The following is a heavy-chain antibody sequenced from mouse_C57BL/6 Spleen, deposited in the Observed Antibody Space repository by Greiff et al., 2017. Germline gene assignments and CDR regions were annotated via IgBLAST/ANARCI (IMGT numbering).Heavy chain of an antibody. CDR2: IDPENGDT. Sequence: EVQLQQSGAELVRPGASVKLSCTASGFNIKDDYMHWVKQRPEQGLEWIGWIDPENGDTEYASKFQGKATITADTSSNTAYLQLSSLTSEDTAVYYCTTDTTGVHYFDYWGQGTTLTVSS. CDR3: TTDTTGVHYFDY. D-gene: IGHD1-1*01. J-gene: IGHJ2*01. CDR1: GFNIKDDY. V-gene: IGHV14-4*01.